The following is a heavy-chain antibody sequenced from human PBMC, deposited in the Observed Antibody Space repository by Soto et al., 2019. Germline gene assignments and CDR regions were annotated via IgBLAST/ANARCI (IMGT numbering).Heavy chain of an antibody. V-gene: IGHV4-39*01. CDR3: ARRSSSSLGSLFDP. D-gene: IGHD6-6*01. J-gene: IGHJ5*02. CDR1: VCSISSSTYY. CDR2: MYYTGNK. Sequence: SETLSLTRTVSVCSISSSTYYWDWIRQPPGKGLEWIGAMYYTGNKNYNPSLESRVTMSVDTSKNQFSLKLSSVTPTDTAVYYCARRSSSSLGSLFDPWGRGILVTVSS.